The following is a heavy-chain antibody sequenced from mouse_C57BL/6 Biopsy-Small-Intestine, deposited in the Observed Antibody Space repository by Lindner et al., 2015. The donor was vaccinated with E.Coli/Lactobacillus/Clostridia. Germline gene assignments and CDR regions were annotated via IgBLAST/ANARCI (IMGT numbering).Heavy chain of an antibody. J-gene: IGHJ2*01. V-gene: IGHV1-7*01. D-gene: IGHD2-4*01. CDR1: GYTFTIYW. CDR3: ARFDYDVDN. Sequence: VQLQESGAELAKPGASVKLSCKASGYTFTIYWIHWVKQRPGQGLEWIGYINSSSGYTKYNQKFKDKATLTADKSSSTAYMQLSSLTYEDSAVYYCARFDYDVDNWGQGTTLTVSS. CDR2: INSSSGYT.